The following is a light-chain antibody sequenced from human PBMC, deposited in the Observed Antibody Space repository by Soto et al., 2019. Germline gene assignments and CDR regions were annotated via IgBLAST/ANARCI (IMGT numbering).Light chain of an antibody. CDR3: QQSYSSPLT. Sequence: DIQMTQSPSSLSASVGDRVTITCRSSQPISTYLYWYQQKAWRRPKLLIFSGSSLKRGVPSRFTGSGSGTDFTLTISSPQPEDFATYYCQQSYSSPLTVGRGTRLE. J-gene: IGKJ2*01. CDR1: QPISTY. V-gene: IGKV1-39*01. CDR2: SGS.